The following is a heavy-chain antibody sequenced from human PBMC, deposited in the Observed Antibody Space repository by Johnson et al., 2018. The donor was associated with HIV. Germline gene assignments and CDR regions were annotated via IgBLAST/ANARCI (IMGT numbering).Heavy chain of an antibody. Sequence: MQLVESGGGVVQPGKSLRLSCAASGFTFSSYGLHWVRQAPGKGLEWVAVISYDGNNQYYRDSVKGRFTISRDNSKNTLYLQMNSLRAEDTAVYYCARSGAASIAARGDAFDIWGQGTMVTVSS. J-gene: IGHJ3*02. D-gene: IGHD6-6*01. CDR3: ARSGAASIAARGDAFDI. CDR1: GFTFSSYG. CDR2: ISYDGNNQ. V-gene: IGHV3-30-3*01.